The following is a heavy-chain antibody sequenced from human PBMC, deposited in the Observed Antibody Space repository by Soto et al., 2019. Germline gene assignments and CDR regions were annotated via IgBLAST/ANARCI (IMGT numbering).Heavy chain of an antibody. Sequence: QVQLVQSGGEVKKPGASVKLSCTASGYTFTSYAISWVRQAPGQRLEWMGWISAYNGKTNYAQKVQGRDTMTTYTSTTTAYVDLMRLRSEDSDVYECSRAGDVEDVNGVDVWGHGTTVTVSS. D-gene: IGHD3-16*01. CDR1: GYTFTSYA. CDR2: ISAYNGKT. J-gene: IGHJ6*02. CDR3: SRAGDVEDVNGVDV. V-gene: IGHV1-18*01.